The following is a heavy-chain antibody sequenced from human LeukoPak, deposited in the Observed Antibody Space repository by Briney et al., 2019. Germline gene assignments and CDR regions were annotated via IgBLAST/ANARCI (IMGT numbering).Heavy chain of an antibody. CDR1: GYSISSGYY. CDR2: IYHSGST. V-gene: IGHV4-38-2*01. Sequence: PSETLSLTCAVSGYSISSGYYWGWIRQPPGKGLEWIGSIYHSGSTYYNPSLKSRVTISVDTSKNQFSLTLSSVTAADTAVYYCARRAQNTAMVLVFDYWGQGTLVTVSS. J-gene: IGHJ4*02. D-gene: IGHD5-18*01. CDR3: ARRAQNTAMVLVFDY.